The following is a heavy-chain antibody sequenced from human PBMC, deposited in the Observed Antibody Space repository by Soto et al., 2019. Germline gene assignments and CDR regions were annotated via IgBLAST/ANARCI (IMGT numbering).Heavy chain of an antibody. CDR2: ISAYNGNT. CDR3: ARDSRGSYDHDAFDI. Sequence: ASVKVSCKASGYTFTSYGISWVRQAPGQGLEWMGWISAYNGNTNYAQKLQGRVTMTTDTSTSTVYMELRSLRSDDTAVYYCARDSRGSYDHDAFDIWGQGTMVTVSS. D-gene: IGHD1-26*01. CDR1: GYTFTSYG. J-gene: IGHJ3*02. V-gene: IGHV1-18*01.